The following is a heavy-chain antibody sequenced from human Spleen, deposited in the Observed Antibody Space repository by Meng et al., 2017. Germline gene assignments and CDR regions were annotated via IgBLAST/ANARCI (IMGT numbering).Heavy chain of an antibody. Sequence: GESLKISCAASGFTLDDYGMRWVRQAPGKGLEWVSGIKWNGGSTGYADSVKGRFTISRDNAKYSLYLQMNSLRAEDTALYYCAKDIDSSGSLFDCWGQGTLVTVSS. D-gene: IGHD3-22*01. J-gene: IGHJ4*02. CDR1: GFTLDDYG. V-gene: IGHV3-20*04. CDR3: AKDIDSSGSLFDC. CDR2: IKWNGGST.